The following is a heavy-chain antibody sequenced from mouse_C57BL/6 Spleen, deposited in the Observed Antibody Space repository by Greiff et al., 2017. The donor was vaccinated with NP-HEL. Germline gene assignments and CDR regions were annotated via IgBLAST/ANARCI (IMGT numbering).Heavy chain of an antibody. J-gene: IGHJ4*01. D-gene: IGHD1-1*01. Sequence: QVQLKESGPGLVQPSQSLSITCTVSGFSLTSYGVHWVRQSPGKGLEWLGVIWRGGSTDYNAAFMSRLSITKDNSKSQVFFKMNSLQADDTAIYYCAKNRDYGSSLYAMDYWGQGTSVTVSP. CDR3: AKNRDYGSSLYAMDY. CDR2: IWRGGST. CDR1: GFSLTSYG. V-gene: IGHV2-5*01.